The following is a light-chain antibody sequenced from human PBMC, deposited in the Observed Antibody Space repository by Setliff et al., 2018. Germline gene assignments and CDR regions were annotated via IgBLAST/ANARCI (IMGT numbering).Light chain of an antibody. J-gene: IGLJ1*01. Sequence: QSVLTQPASVSGSPGQSITISRTGTSSDVGYYNYVSWYQQHPGKAPKLMIYEVSNRPSGVSNRFSGSKSGNTASLTISGLQAEDEADYYCSSYTSSSTRVFGTGTKVTVL. CDR1: SSDVGYYNY. V-gene: IGLV2-14*01. CDR3: SSYTSSSTRV. CDR2: EVS.